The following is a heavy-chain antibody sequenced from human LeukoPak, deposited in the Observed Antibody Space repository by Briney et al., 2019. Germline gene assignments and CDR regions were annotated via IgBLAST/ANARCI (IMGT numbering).Heavy chain of an antibody. CDR1: GGSVSSGSYY. J-gene: IGHJ4*02. D-gene: IGHD3-22*01. CDR3: ARAGDSSGYRNTWYYFDY. CDR2: IYYSGST. V-gene: IGHV4-30-4*08. Sequence: PSETLSLTCTVSGGSVSSGSYYWSWIRQPPGKGLEWIGYIYYSGSTYYNPSLKSRVTISVDTSKNQFSLKLSSVTAADTAVYYCARAGDSSGYRNTWYYFDYWGQGTLVTVSS.